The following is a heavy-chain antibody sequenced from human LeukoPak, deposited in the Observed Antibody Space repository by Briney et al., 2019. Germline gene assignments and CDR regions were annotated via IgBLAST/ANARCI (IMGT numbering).Heavy chain of an antibody. CDR3: ARGGYSYGSYYFDY. CDR1: GGSFSGYY. V-gene: IGHV4-34*01. D-gene: IGHD5-18*01. Sequence: SETLSLTCAVYGGSFSGYYWSWIRQPPGKGLEWIGEISHSGSTNYNPSLKSRVTISVDTSKNQFSLKLSSVTAADTAVYYCARGGYSYGSYYFDYWGQGTLVTVSS. J-gene: IGHJ4*02. CDR2: ISHSGST.